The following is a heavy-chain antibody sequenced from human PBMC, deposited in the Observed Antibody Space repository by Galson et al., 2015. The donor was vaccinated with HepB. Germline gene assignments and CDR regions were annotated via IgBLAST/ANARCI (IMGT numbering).Heavy chain of an antibody. Sequence: SVKVSCKASGYIFSGYYMNWVRQAPGQGLEWMGRIDPNSGGTTYAQNFQGRVTMTRDTSASTAYMELSRLRSEDTAVYYCARAPGISFGELLQPLTFWGLGTLVTVSS. CDR3: ARAPGISFGELLQPLTF. D-gene: IGHD3-10*01. CDR1: GYIFSGYY. V-gene: IGHV1-2*06. CDR2: IDPNSGGT. J-gene: IGHJ4*02.